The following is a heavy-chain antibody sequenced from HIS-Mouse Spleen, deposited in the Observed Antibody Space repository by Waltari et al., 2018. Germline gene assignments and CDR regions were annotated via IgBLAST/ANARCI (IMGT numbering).Heavy chain of an antibody. D-gene: IGHD6-6*01. CDR2: INPSGGSK. J-gene: IGHJ3*02. Sequence: QVQLVQSGAEVKKPGASVKVSCKASGYTFTSYYMHWVRQAPGQGLEWMGKINPSGGSKSYAQKFQGRVTMTRDTSTSTVYMELSSLRSEDTAVYYCAREFEYSSSSDAFDIWGQGTMVTVSS. CDR1: GYTFTSYY. V-gene: IGHV1-46*03. CDR3: AREFEYSSSSDAFDI.